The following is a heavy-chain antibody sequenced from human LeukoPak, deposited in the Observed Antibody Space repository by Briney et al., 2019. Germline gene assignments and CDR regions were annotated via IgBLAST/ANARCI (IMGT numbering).Heavy chain of an antibody. CDR1: GCMFDDYG. J-gene: IGHJ4*02. Sequence: GGSLRLSCAASGCMFDDYGMSWVRQAPGKGLEWVSGINWNGGRTGYADSVKGRFTISRDNAKNSLYLQMNSLRAEDTALYYCAGDYDYGDYPGYWGQGTLVTVSS. V-gene: IGHV3-20*04. CDR2: INWNGGRT. D-gene: IGHD4-17*01. CDR3: AGDYDYGDYPGY.